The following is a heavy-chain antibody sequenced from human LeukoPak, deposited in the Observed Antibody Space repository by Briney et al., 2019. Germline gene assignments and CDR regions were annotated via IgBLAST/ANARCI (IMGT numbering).Heavy chain of an antibody. CDR1: GFTFRTYG. D-gene: IGHD2-21*01. V-gene: IGHV3-30*02. J-gene: IGHJ4*02. Sequence: GGSLRLSCAASGFTFRTYGMHWVRQAPGKGLEWVAFIRYDGSNKYYADSVKGRFTISRDNSKNTLYLQMNSLRAEDTAVYYCATGDTDYWGQGTLVTVSS. CDR2: IRYDGSNK. CDR3: ATGDTDY.